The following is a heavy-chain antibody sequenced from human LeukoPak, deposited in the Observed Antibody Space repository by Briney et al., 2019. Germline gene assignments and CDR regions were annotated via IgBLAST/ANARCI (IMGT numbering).Heavy chain of an antibody. CDR1: GGSFSGYY. J-gene: IGHJ6*03. V-gene: IGHV4-34*01. CDR3: ARKAGYYDSSGYFDYYYYYMDV. Sequence: SETLSLTCAVYGGSFSGYYWSWIRQPPGKGLEWIGEINHSGSTNYNPSLKSRVTISVDTSKNQFSLKLSSVTAADTAVYYCARKAGYYDSSGYFDYYYYYMDVWGKGTTVTISS. D-gene: IGHD3-22*01. CDR2: INHSGST.